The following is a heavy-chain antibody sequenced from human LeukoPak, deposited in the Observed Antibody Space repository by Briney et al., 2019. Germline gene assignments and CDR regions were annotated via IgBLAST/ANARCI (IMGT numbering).Heavy chain of an antibody. CDR3: AREDFYDSSGYYKNKEYFQH. CDR1: GYTFTGYY. V-gene: IGHV1-2*02. J-gene: IGHJ1*01. CDR2: INPNSGGT. D-gene: IGHD3-22*01. Sequence: APVKVSCKASGYTFTGYYMHWVRQAPGQGLEWMGWINPNSGGTNYAQKFQGRVTMTRDTSISTAYTELSWLRSDDTAVYYCAREDFYDSSGYYKNKEYFQHWGQGTLVTVSS.